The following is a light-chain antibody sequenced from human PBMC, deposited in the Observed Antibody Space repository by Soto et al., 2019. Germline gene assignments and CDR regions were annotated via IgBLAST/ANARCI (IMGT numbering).Light chain of an antibody. CDR1: QSVSSSY. CDR3: QHFGGTTFT. V-gene: IGKV3-20*01. J-gene: IGKJ5*01. CDR2: GAS. Sequence: EIVLTQSPCTLSWSAGEGATLSWGASQSVSSSYIAWYQQRHGQTPSLLIYGASTRATGIPDRFSGSGYGTHFNLTISRLETGDFAVYYCQHFGGTTFTFGQGTRLEIK.